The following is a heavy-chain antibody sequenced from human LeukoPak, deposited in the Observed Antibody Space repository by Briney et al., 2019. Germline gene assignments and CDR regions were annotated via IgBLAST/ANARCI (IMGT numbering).Heavy chain of an antibody. J-gene: IGHJ4*02. CDR2: IIPILGIA. Sequence: SVKVSCKASGGTFSSYTISWVRQAPGQGLEWMGRIIPILGIANYAQKFQGRVTITADKSTSTAYMELSSLRSEDTAVYYCARDQNPYQLLYQDYSSSWYSDYWGQGTLVTVSS. V-gene: IGHV1-69*04. D-gene: IGHD2-2*02. CDR3: ARDQNPYQLLYQDYSSSWYSDY. CDR1: GGTFSSYT.